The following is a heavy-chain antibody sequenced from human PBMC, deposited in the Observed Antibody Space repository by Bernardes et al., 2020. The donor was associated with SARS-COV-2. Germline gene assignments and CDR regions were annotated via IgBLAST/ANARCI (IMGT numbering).Heavy chain of an antibody. J-gene: IGHJ4*02. D-gene: IGHD2-15*01. CDR3: AREKIMPVVGMFRPPDY. CDR2: IYNGGST. CDR1: GITVSSDY. V-gene: IGHV3-66*01. Sequence: GGSLRLSCAASGITVSSDYMSWVRQAPGKGLEWVSVIYNGGSTYYADSVKGRFTISRDNSKNTLYLQMNSLRVDDTAVYYCAREKIMPVVGMFRPPDYWGLGTRVTVAS.